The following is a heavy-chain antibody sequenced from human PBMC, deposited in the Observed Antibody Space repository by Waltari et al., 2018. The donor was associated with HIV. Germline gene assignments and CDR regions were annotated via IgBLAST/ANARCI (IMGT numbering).Heavy chain of an antibody. D-gene: IGHD3-3*01. CDR2: VNGCNGYT. Sequence: QAHLVQSGAGLRKPGASVTVSCKASGYNFTNYGTTWVRPAPGQGLEWMGWVNGCNGYTKSARNAGGRDSMTTATSTSTAYLETGGLRVDDTAVYYCARDHYDGRSGYYADYWGQGALVAVSS. CDR3: ARDHYDGRSGYYADY. V-gene: IGHV1-18*01. CDR1: GYNFTNYG. J-gene: IGHJ4*02.